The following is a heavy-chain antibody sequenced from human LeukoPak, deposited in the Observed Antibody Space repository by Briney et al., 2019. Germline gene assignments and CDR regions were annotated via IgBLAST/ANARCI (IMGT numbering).Heavy chain of an antibody. CDR3: ASKGRPPLGGVAVY. CDR2: INTDGSDT. J-gene: IGHJ4*02. D-gene: IGHD3-3*01. CDR1: GFTFSTYW. Sequence: QPGGSLRLACAASGFTFSTYWMHWVRQAPGKGLVWVSRINTDGSDTSYADSVKGRFTISRDNAKNSLYLQMNSLRAEDTAVYYCASKGRPPLGGVAVYWGQGTLVTVSS. V-gene: IGHV3-74*03.